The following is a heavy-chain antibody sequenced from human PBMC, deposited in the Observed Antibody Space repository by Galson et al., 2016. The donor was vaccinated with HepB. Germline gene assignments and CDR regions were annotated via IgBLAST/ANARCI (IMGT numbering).Heavy chain of an antibody. CDR2: IDPSDSFT. CDR1: GYRFTSNW. CDR3: ATYLGSGYFFFDL. Sequence: QSGAEVKKPGESLRISCKGSGYRFTSNWITWVRQKPGKGLEWMERIDPSDSFTKYSPSFEGHVTISADKSISTAFLQWSSLKASDTAMYYCATYLGSGYFFFDLWGQGTLVTVSS. V-gene: IGHV5-10-1*01. D-gene: IGHD3-22*01. J-gene: IGHJ4*02.